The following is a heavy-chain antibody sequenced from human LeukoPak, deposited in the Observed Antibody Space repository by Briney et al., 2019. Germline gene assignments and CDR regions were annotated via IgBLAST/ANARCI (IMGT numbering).Heavy chain of an antibody. Sequence: SETLSLTCDVSGFSITSGTFYWSWIRQSAGKGLEWIGRLSSSGGTTDNPSLQNRVSISRDTSQNQFFLTLTSVTAADTALYYCTRGTSWFFTNWGQGTLVTVSS. D-gene: IGHD6-13*01. J-gene: IGHJ1*01. CDR1: GFSITSGTFY. CDR3: TRGTSWFFTN. CDR2: LSSSGGT. V-gene: IGHV4-61*02.